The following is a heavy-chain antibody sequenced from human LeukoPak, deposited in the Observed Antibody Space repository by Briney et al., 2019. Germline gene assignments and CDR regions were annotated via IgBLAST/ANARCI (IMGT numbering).Heavy chain of an antibody. CDR3: ARDPEFRSSAGLDY. CDR1: GFTFTSYS. J-gene: IGHJ4*02. V-gene: IGHV3-21*06. CDR2: ISTSSSDI. Sequence: PGGSLRLSCAASGFTFTSYSVSWVRQAPGKGLEWVSFISTSSSDIYYADSVKGRFTISRDNAKNSVYLQMNSLRAEDTAVYYCARDPEFRSSAGLDYWGQGTLVTVSS. D-gene: IGHD6-6*01.